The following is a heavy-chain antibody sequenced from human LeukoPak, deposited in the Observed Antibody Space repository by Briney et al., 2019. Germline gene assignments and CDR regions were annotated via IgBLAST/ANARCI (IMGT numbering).Heavy chain of an antibody. CDR3: ARLRYHDFWSGYWKYYYYMDV. CDR1: GFTFSSYG. D-gene: IGHD3-3*01. Sequence: PGGSLRLSCAASGFTFSSYGMSWVRQAPGKGLEWVSAISGSGGSTYYADSVKGRFTISRDNSKNSLYLQMNSLRAEDTAVYYCARLRYHDFWSGYWKYYYYMDVWGKGTTVTVSS. V-gene: IGHV3-23*01. CDR2: ISGSGGST. J-gene: IGHJ6*03.